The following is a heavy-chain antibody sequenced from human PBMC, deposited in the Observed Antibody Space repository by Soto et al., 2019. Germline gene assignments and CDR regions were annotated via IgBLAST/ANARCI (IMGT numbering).Heavy chain of an antibody. J-gene: IGHJ5*02. Sequence: ASLKVSCKASGYTFTSYSMHWVRQAPGQRLEWMGWINAGNGNTKYSQKFQSRVTTTRVTFASTAYMELSSLRDDDTAIYYCARDEAKISGPNWFDPWGQGTLVTVSS. CDR2: INAGNGNT. D-gene: IGHD1-26*01. CDR1: GYTFTSYS. CDR3: ARDEAKISGPNWFDP. V-gene: IGHV1-3*01.